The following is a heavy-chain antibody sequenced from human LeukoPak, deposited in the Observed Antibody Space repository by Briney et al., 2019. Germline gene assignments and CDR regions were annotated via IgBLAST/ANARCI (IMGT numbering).Heavy chain of an antibody. Sequence: SQTLSLTCAISGDSVSNNTAAWNWIRQSPSRGLEWLGRTYYRSKWYNDYAVSVKSRITLNPDTSKNQFSLQLNSVTPEDTSVYYCARVEMATDDALDIRGQGTMVTVSS. CDR2: TYYRSKWYN. D-gene: IGHD5-24*01. CDR1: GDSVSNNTAA. V-gene: IGHV6-1*01. CDR3: ARVEMATDDALDI. J-gene: IGHJ3*02.